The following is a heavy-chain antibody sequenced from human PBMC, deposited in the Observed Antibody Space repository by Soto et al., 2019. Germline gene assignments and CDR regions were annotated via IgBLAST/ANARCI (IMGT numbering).Heavy chain of an antibody. CDR2: IVGRGGRT. V-gene: IGHV3-23*01. Sequence: EVQLLESGGGLVQPGGSLTLSCAASGFTFSAFALGWFRQAPGGGLEWVSGIVGRGGRTYYADSVKGRFTISRDNSKNTVYLQMSSLRAEDTAMYYCAKDPAGMYSSGWSQSFDFWGQGTQVTVSS. CDR3: AKDPAGMYSSGWSQSFDF. D-gene: IGHD6-19*01. J-gene: IGHJ4*02. CDR1: GFTFSAFA.